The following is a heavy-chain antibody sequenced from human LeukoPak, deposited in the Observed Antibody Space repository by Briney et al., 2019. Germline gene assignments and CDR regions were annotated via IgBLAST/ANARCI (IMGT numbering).Heavy chain of an antibody. J-gene: IGHJ3*02. Sequence: ASVEVSCKASGYTFTGYYMHWVRQAPGQGLEWMGWINPNSGGTNYAQKFQGRVTMTRDTSISTAYMELSRLRSDDTAVYYCARVKVARGAFDIWGQGTMVTVSS. V-gene: IGHV1-2*02. D-gene: IGHD5-12*01. CDR3: ARVKVARGAFDI. CDR1: GYTFTGYY. CDR2: INPNSGGT.